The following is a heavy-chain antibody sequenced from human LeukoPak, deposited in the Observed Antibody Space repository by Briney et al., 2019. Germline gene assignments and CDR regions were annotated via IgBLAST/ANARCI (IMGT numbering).Heavy chain of an antibody. CDR1: GYTFTSYG. V-gene: IGHV1-18*01. Sequence: ASVKVSCKASGYTFTSYGISWVRQAPGQGLEWMGWISAYNGNTNYAQKLQGRVTMNTDTSTSTAYMELRSLRSDDTAVYYCARTYGSGSYWPFDYWGQGTLVTVSS. J-gene: IGHJ4*02. D-gene: IGHD3-10*01. CDR3: ARTYGSGSYWPFDY. CDR2: ISAYNGNT.